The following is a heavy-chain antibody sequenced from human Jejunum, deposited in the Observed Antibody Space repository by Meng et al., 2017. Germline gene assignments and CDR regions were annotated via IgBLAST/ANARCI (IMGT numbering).Heavy chain of an antibody. CDR1: GFTFRSYA. Sequence: GGSLRLSCAASGFTFRSYAMHWVRQAPGKGLEWVASISYTGSKKNYGDSVKGRFTISRDNSKNTLYLEMNSLRPEDTALYYCMSFELYFFDFWGQRTLVTVSS. J-gene: IGHJ4*02. CDR2: ISYTGSKK. CDR3: MSFELYFFDF. D-gene: IGHD3-10*01. V-gene: IGHV3-30*04.